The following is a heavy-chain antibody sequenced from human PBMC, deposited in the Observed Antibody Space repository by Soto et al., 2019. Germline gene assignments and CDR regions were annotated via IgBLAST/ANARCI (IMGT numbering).Heavy chain of an antibody. CDR3: ARDGPYNWNYGWFDP. Sequence: SVKVYCKSSVYTFTSYGITWVRQAPGQGLEWMGWISAYNGNTNYAQKLQGRVTMTTDTSTSTAYMELRRLRSDDTAVYYCARDGPYNWNYGWFDPWGQGTLVTVSS. J-gene: IGHJ5*02. CDR1: VYTFTSYG. CDR2: ISAYNGNT. D-gene: IGHD1-7*01. V-gene: IGHV1-18*01.